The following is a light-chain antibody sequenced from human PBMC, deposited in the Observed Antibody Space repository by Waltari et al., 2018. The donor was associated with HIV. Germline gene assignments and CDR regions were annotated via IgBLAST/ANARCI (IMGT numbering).Light chain of an antibody. Sequence: QSVLTQPPSASGTPGQSVTISCSGSSSNIGSNYVYWYQQLPGTATKLLIYRNKQRPSGVPDRFAGSKSGTSASLAISGLRSEDEADYYCAAWDDSLSGPVVFGGGTKLTVL. CDR3: AAWDDSLSGPVV. CDR2: RNK. CDR1: SSNIGSNY. V-gene: IGLV1-47*01. J-gene: IGLJ2*01.